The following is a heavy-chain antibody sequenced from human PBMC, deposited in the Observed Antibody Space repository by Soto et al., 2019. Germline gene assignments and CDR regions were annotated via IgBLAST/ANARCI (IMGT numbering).Heavy chain of an antibody. CDR1: GYSFTSYW. Sequence: GESLKISCKGSGYSFTSYWIGWVRQMPGKGLEWLGIMHLGDSDTRYSPSFQGQVTISADTAINTAYLQWSSLKASDTAVYYCASSSLYGMDVWGQGTTVTVSS. J-gene: IGHJ6*02. CDR3: ASSSLYGMDV. V-gene: IGHV5-51*01. CDR2: MHLGDSDT.